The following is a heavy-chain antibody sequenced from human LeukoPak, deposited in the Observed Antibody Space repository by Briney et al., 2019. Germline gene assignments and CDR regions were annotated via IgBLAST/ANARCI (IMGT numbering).Heavy chain of an antibody. CDR2: LYTSGST. D-gene: IGHD3-9*01. CDR3: ARATTGFDWPLKKRPFDY. V-gene: IGHV4-61*02. CDR1: GGSISSGSYY. Sequence: SETLSLTCTVSGGSISSGSYYWSWIRQPAGKGLEWIGRLYTSGSTNYNPSLKSRVTISVDTSKNQFSLKLSSVTAADTAVYYCARATTGFDWPLKKRPFDYWGQGTLVTVSS. J-gene: IGHJ4*02.